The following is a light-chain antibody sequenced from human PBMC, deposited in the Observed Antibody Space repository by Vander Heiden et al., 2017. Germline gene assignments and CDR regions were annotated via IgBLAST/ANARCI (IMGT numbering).Light chain of an antibody. CDR1: QSISSY. V-gene: IGKV1-39*01. CDR3: HQSDAIALT. Sequence: DIQMTQSPSSLSASVGDRVTITCRASQSISSYLNWYQQKPGKAPKLLIYAASSLQSGVPSRFRGSGSGTDFTLTIRRLQPEDFATYYCHQSDAIALTFGRGTKVEIK. CDR2: AAS. J-gene: IGKJ4*01.